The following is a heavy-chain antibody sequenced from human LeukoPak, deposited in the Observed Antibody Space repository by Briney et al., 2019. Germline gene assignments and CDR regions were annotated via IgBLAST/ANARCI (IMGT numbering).Heavy chain of an antibody. CDR2: INSDGSST. J-gene: IGHJ4*02. CDR1: GFTFSSYW. V-gene: IGHV3-74*01. D-gene: IGHD6-19*01. Sequence: PGGSLRLSCAASGFTFSSYWMHWVRQAPGKGLVWLSRINSDGSSTTYADSVKGRFTISRDNAKNTLYLQMNRLRAEDSAVYYCARVFSGWYFYFDNWGQGTLVTVSS. CDR3: ARVFSGWYFYFDN.